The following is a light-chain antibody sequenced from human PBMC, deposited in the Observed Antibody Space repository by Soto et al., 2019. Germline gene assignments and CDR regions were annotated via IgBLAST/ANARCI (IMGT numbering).Light chain of an antibody. J-gene: IGLJ2*01. CDR2: GNN. CDR1: SSNIGAGYD. Sequence: QSVLTQPPSVSGAPGQRVTISCTGSSSNIGAGYDVHWYQQLPGTAPKLLIHGNNNRPSGVPDRFSGSKSGTSASLAITGLQAEDEAVYYCQSYDTSLSGVVFGGGTKLTVL. CDR3: QSYDTSLSGVV. V-gene: IGLV1-40*01.